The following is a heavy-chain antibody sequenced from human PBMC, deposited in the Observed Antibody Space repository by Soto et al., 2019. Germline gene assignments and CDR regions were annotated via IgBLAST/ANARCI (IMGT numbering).Heavy chain of an antibody. Sequence: GGSLRLSCAASGFTFSRYSMNWVRQAPGKGLEWVSCISSSSIYIYYADSVKVRFTISIDNAKNSLYLQMNSLRAEDTAVYYCARGFTVTDPGGYFDXWGQGALVTVSX. J-gene: IGHJ4*02. CDR1: GFTFSRYS. D-gene: IGHD4-17*01. V-gene: IGHV3-21*05. CDR2: ISSSSIYI. CDR3: ARGFTVTDPGGYFDX.